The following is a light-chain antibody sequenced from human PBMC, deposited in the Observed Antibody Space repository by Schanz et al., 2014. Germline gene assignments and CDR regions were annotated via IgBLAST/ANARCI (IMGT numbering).Light chain of an antibody. J-gene: IGKJ1*01. CDR3: QQYNNWPRT. CDR1: EPVGSD. CDR2: GAS. V-gene: IGKV3-15*01. Sequence: EIVMTQSPATLSLSPGEGVTLSCRASEPVGSDYVAWYQQKPDQAPRLLIYGASTRATGNPVRFSGSGSGTEFTLTISSLQSEDFAVYYCQQYNNWPRTFGQGTKVEI.